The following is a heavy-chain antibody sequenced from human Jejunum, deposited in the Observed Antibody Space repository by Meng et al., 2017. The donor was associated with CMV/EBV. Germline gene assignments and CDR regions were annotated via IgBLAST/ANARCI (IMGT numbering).Heavy chain of an antibody. Sequence: AAYYMHWVRQAPGQELEWMGWINVNTGATKYAEKFQGRVTMTRDKSISAAYMELGRLGSDDTAMYYCAREMDYGSGSYYRDGLDIWGQGTMVTVSS. CDR1: AAYY. J-gene: IGHJ3*02. CDR2: INVNTGAT. V-gene: IGHV1-2*02. D-gene: IGHD3-10*01. CDR3: AREMDYGSGSYYRDGLDI.